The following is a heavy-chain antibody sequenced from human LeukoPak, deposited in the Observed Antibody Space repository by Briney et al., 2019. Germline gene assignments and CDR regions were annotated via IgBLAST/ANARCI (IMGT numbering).Heavy chain of an antibody. CDR1: GGSISRYY. V-gene: IGHV4-4*07. J-gene: IGHJ4*02. CDR2: IYTSEST. D-gene: IGHD2-2*01. Sequence: SETLSLTCTVSGGSISRYYWSWIRQPAGKGLEWIGRIYTSESTNYNPSRKSRVTMSVDTSKNHFTLKLSSVTAADTAVYYCANKLYCSSTSCYPSGYWGQGILVTVSS. CDR3: ANKLYCSSTSCYPSGY.